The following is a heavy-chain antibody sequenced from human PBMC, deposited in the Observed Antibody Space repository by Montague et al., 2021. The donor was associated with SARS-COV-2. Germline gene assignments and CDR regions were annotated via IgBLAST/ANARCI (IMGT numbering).Heavy chain of an antibody. CDR3: ARRRKTFMAIDY. Sequence: SLRLSCAASGFSFSDYSMHWVRQAPGKGLEWVSSIFSNGGYMYHANSLKGRFTISRDNAKNSLYLQMDSLRVEDTAVYYCARRRKTFMAIDYGGQGTPVTVSS. V-gene: IGHV3-21*06. CDR1: GFSFSDYS. J-gene: IGHJ4*02. CDR2: IFSNGGYM. D-gene: IGHD3-10*01.